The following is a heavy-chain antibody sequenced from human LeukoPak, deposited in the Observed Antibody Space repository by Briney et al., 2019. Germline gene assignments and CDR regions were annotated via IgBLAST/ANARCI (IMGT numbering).Heavy chain of an antibody. V-gene: IGHV3-23*01. J-gene: IGHJ4*02. D-gene: IGHD3-3*01. Sequence: GGSLRLSCAASGFTFSSYWMHWVRQAPGKGLEWVSGISGSGSSTYYADSVKGRFTISRDNSKNTLYLQMNSLRAEDTAVYYCAKARDYDFWSGYSNYFDYWGQGTLVTVSS. CDR1: GFTFSSYW. CDR2: ISGSGSST. CDR3: AKARDYDFWSGYSNYFDY.